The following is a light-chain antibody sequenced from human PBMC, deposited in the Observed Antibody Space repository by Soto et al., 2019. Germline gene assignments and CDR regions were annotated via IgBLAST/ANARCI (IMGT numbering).Light chain of an antibody. Sequence: QSPLTQPASLSGSRGQSITISCTGTISDIGAYDYVSWFQQHPGKAPKLMISEVNNRPSGVSNRFSGSKSGNTAYLTISGLQVEDEAEYFCLSFTTTSTPVFGTGTKVTVL. CDR2: EVN. CDR1: ISDIGAYDY. CDR3: LSFTTTSTPV. V-gene: IGLV2-14*01. J-gene: IGLJ1*01.